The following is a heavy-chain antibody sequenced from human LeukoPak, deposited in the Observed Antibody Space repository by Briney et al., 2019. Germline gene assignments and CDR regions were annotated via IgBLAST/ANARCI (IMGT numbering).Heavy chain of an antibody. Sequence: QPGGSLRLSCAASGFAFSSDWMHWVRQAPGKGLVWVSRINSDGSSTTYADSVKGRFTISRDNAKNTLYLQMNSLRDEDTAVYYCARDDRDYSGNWWFDPWGQGTLVTVSS. CDR3: ARDDRDYSGNWWFDP. CDR2: INSDGSST. CDR1: GFAFSSDW. D-gene: IGHD4-23*01. V-gene: IGHV3-74*03. J-gene: IGHJ5*02.